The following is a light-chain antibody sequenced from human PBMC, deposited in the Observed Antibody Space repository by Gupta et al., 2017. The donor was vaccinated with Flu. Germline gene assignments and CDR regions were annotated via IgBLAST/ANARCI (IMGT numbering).Light chain of an antibody. CDR1: QSVSSY. Sequence: EIVLTQSPATLSLSPGERATLSCRASQSVSSYLAWYQQKPGQAPRLLIYDASNRATGIPARFSGSGCGTDFTLTISSREPEDFAVYYCQQRSNWPTWTFGQGTKVEIK. CDR3: QQRSNWPTWT. CDR2: DAS. J-gene: IGKJ1*01. V-gene: IGKV3-11*01.